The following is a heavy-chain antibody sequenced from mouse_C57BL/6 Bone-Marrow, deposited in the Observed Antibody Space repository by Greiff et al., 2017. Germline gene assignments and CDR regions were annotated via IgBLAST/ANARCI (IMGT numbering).Heavy chain of an antibody. CDR1: GYTFTSYT. CDR3: ARRSYDYGFAY. J-gene: IGHJ3*01. V-gene: IGHV1-4*01. D-gene: IGHD2-4*01. Sequence: VQLQQSGAELARPGASVKMSCKASGYTFTSYTMHRVKQRPGQGLEWTGYINLSSGYTKYNQKFNDKATLNADKSSSTAYMQLSGLTSEDSAVYYCARRSYDYGFAYWGQGTLVTVSA. CDR2: INLSSGYT.